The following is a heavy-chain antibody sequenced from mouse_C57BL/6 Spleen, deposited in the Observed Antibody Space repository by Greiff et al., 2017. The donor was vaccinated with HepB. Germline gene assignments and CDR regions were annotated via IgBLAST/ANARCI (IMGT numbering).Heavy chain of an antibody. CDR3: ARTLGRPCFAY. V-gene: IGHV5-17*01. D-gene: IGHD1-1*01. Sequence: EVMLVESGGGLVKPGGSLKLSCAASGFTFSDYGMHWVRQAPEKGLEWVAYISSGSSTIYYVDTVKGRFTISRDNAKNTLFLQMTSLRSEDTAMYYCARTLGRPCFAYWGQGTLVTVSA. CDR2: ISSGSSTI. J-gene: IGHJ3*01. CDR1: GFTFSDYG.